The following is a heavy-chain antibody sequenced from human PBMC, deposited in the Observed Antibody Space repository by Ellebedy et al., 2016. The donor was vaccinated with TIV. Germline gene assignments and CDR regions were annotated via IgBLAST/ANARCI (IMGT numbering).Heavy chain of an antibody. D-gene: IGHD6-6*01. V-gene: IGHV3-15*07. CDR2: IKSKTDGGTT. CDR3: TTDLAARPPYYFDY. CDR1: GFTFSNAW. J-gene: IGHJ4*02. Sequence: GESLKISCAASGFTFSNAWMNWVRQAPGKGLEWVGRIKSKTDGGTTDYAAPVKGRFTISRDDSKNTLYLQMNSLKTEDTAVYYCTTDLAARPPYYFDYWGQGTLVTVSS.